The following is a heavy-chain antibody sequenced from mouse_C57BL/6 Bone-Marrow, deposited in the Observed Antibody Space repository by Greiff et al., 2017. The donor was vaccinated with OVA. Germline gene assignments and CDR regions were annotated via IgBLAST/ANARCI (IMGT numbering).Heavy chain of an antibody. J-gene: IGHJ3*01. CDR2: ISSGGSYT. CDR3: ARRFHYYGSSWFAY. V-gene: IGHV5-6*02. Sequence: EVMLVESGGDLVKPGGSLKLSCAASGFTFSSYGMSWVRQTPDKRLEWVATISSGGSYTSYPDSVKGRFTISRDNAKNTLYLQMSSLKSEDTAMYYCARRFHYYGSSWFAYWGQGTLVTVSA. D-gene: IGHD1-1*01. CDR1: GFTFSSYG.